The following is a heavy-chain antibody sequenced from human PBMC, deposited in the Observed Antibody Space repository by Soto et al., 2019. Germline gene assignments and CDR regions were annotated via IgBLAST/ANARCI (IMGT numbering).Heavy chain of an antibody. CDR1: GGSISSGGYY. CDR2: IYYSGST. J-gene: IGHJ4*02. V-gene: IGHV4-31*03. Sequence: QVQLQESGPGLVKPSQTLSLTCTVSGGSISSGGYYWSWIRQHPGKGLEWIGYIYYSGSTYYNPCLKSRVTISVDTSKNQFSLKLSSVSAADTAVYYCASSTPRYDILTGSRPLLADYWGQGTLVTVSS. D-gene: IGHD3-9*01. CDR3: ASSTPRYDILTGSRPLLADY.